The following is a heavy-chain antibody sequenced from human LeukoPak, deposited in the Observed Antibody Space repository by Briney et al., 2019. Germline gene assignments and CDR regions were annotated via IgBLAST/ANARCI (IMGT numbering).Heavy chain of an antibody. J-gene: IGHJ4*02. Sequence: ASVKVSCKASGYTFTSYDINWVRQATGQGLEWMGWMNPNSGNTGYAQKFQGRVTMTEDTSTDTAYMELSSLRSEDTAVYYCATKIGSYYYDSSGYREYYFDYWGQGTLVTVSS. D-gene: IGHD3-22*01. CDR2: MNPNSGNT. CDR3: ATKIGSYYYDSSGYREYYFDY. CDR1: GYTFTSYD. V-gene: IGHV1-8*01.